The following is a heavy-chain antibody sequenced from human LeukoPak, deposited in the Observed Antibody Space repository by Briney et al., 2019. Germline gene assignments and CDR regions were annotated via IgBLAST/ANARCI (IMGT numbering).Heavy chain of an antibody. D-gene: IGHD2-8*02. Sequence: SETLSLTCTVPGGSISSSSYYWGWIRQPPGKGLEWIVSIYYSGSTYYNPSLKSRVTISVDTSKNQFSLKLSSVTAADTAVYYCASPEYLVGYMDVWGKGTTVTVSS. CDR2: IYYSGST. J-gene: IGHJ6*03. CDR3: ASPEYLVGYMDV. CDR1: GGSISSSSYY. V-gene: IGHV4-39*01.